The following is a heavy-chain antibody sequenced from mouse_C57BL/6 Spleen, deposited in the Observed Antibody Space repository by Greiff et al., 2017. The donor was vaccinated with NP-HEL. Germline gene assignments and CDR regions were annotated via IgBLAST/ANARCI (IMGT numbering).Heavy chain of an antibody. D-gene: IGHD1-1*01. Sequence: EVQLQQSGPELVKPGASVKMSCKASGYTFTDYNMHWVKQSHGKSLEWIGYINPNNGGTSYNQKFKGKATLTVNKSSSTAYMEHRSLTSEASAVYYCARDGSGYWYFDVWGTGTTVTVSS. CDR2: INPNNGGT. V-gene: IGHV1-22*01. CDR1: GYTFTDYN. J-gene: IGHJ1*03. CDR3: ARDGSGYWYFDV.